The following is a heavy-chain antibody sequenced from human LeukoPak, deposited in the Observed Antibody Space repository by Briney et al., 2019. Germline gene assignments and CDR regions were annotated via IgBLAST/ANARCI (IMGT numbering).Heavy chain of an antibody. D-gene: IGHD3-3*01. Sequence: ASVKVSCKASGYTSTSYGISWVRQAPGQGLEWMGWISAYNGNTNYAQKLQGRVTMTTDTSTSTAYMELRSLRFDDTAVYYCARDLKRFLEWLLPDYYYYYMDVWGKGTTVTVSS. J-gene: IGHJ6*03. CDR2: ISAYNGNT. CDR3: ARDLKRFLEWLLPDYYYYYMDV. CDR1: GYTSTSYG. V-gene: IGHV1-18*01.